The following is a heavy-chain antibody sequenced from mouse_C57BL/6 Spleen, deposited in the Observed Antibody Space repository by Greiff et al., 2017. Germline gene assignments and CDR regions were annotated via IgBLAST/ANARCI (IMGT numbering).Heavy chain of an antibody. Sequence: QVQLQQSGAELVKPGASVKLSCKASGYTFTSYWMHWVKQRPGQGLEWIGLIHPNSGSTNYNEKFKSKATLTVDKSSSTAYMQLSSLTAEDSAVYYCARGGDGCDGYVDVWGTGTTVTVSS. D-gene: IGHD2-2*01. J-gene: IGHJ1*03. V-gene: IGHV1-64*01. CDR2: IHPNSGST. CDR3: ARGGDGCDGYVDV. CDR1: GYTFTSYW.